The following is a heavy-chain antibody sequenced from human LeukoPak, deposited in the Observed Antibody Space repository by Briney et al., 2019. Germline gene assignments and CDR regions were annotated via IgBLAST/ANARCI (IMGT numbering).Heavy chain of an antibody. CDR3: ARFLCDGNSFPWCYFDY. CDR1: GFTLSSYA. D-gene: IGHD5-24*01. Sequence: GGSLRLSSAASGFTLSSYAMSWVRPAPGKGLEWVSAIIIIGDTPYYVHSVKGPFTPSRDNSKNTLYLQMNSLRAEDTAVYYCARFLCDGNSFPWCYFDYWGQGTLVTVSS. V-gene: IGHV3-23*01. CDR2: IIIIGDTP. J-gene: IGHJ4*02.